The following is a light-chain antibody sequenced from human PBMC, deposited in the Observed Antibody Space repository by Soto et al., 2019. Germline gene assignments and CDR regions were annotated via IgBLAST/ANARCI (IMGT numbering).Light chain of an antibody. Sequence: EIVLTQSPGTLSLSPGERATLSCRASQSVGISYLAWYQQKPGQAPRLLIYGASSRATGIPDRFSGSGSGTDFTLTINRLEPEDFAVYYCQQYGSSPSTFGQGTKLEIK. CDR3: QQYGSSPST. J-gene: IGKJ2*02. CDR2: GAS. CDR1: QSVGISY. V-gene: IGKV3-20*01.